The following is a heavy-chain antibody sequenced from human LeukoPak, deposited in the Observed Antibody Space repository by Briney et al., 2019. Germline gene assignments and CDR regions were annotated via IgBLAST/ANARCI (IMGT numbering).Heavy chain of an antibody. CDR2: IIPILGIA. CDR3: ARAKKQGTTVTTGWFDP. Sequence: SVKVSCKASGGTFSSYTISWVRQAPGQGLEWMGRIIPILGIANYAQKFQGRVTITADKSTSTAYMELSSLRSENTAVYYCARAKKQGTTVTTGWFDPWGQGTLVTVSS. V-gene: IGHV1-69*02. D-gene: IGHD4-11*01. J-gene: IGHJ5*02. CDR1: GGTFSSYT.